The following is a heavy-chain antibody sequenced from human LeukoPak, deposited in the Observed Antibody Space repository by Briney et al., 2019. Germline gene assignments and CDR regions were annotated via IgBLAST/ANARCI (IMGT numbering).Heavy chain of an antibody. CDR2: INQDGSEK. V-gene: IGHV3-7*01. Sequence: GGSLRLSCVASGFAISSSWMTWVRQVPGKGLEWEANINQDGSEKHYVDSVRGRFTISRDNAKDSLYLQMNSLGAEDTAVYYCAREPGLGYAFDIWGQGTKVTVSS. CDR1: GFAISSSW. J-gene: IGHJ3*02. D-gene: IGHD1-1*01. CDR3: AREPGLGYAFDI.